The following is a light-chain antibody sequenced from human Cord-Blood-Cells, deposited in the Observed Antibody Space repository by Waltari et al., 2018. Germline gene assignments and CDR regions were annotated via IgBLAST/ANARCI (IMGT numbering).Light chain of an antibody. V-gene: IGKV1-39*01. CDR2: AAS. Sequence: DIQMTQSPSSLSASVGDRVTITCRESQSISSYLIWYQQKPGKAPKLLVYAASSLQSGVPSRFSGCGSGTDYTLTSSSLQPEDVATYYCQQFYSTPYTLGQGTKLEIK. CDR1: QSISSY. J-gene: IGKJ2*01. CDR3: QQFYSTPYT.